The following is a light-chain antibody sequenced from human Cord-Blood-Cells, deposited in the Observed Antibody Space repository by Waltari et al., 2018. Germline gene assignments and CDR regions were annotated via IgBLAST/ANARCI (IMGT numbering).Light chain of an antibody. Sequence: QSVLTQPPSASGTPGQRVTISCSGSSSNIGSTYVYWYQQLPGTAPKLLIYRNNQRPSGVPDRFSGSKSGTSASLAISGLRSEDEADYYCAVWDDSLSGLYVFGTGTKVTVL. CDR2: RNN. CDR1: SSNIGSTY. V-gene: IGLV1-47*01. J-gene: IGLJ1*01. CDR3: AVWDDSLSGLYV.